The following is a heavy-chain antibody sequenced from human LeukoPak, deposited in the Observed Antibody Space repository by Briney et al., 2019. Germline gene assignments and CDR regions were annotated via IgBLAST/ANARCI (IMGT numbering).Heavy chain of an antibody. CDR1: GFTFSSYA. J-gene: IGHJ4*02. D-gene: IGHD5-18*01. V-gene: IGHV3-23*01. CDR3: ATDLGTAIVTRGY. Sequence: PGGSLRLSCAASGFTFSSYAMSWVRQAPGKWLEWVSTIGSSGASTYYADSVKGRFTISRDNSKNTLYLQMNSLRAEDTALYYCATDLGTAIVTRGYWGQGPLVTVSS. CDR2: IGSSGAST.